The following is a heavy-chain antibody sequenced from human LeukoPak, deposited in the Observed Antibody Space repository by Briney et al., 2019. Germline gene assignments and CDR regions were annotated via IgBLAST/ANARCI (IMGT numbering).Heavy chain of an antibody. Sequence: GGSLRLSCAASGFTFSNYGMHWVRQAPGKGLEWVAVIWYDGSNKYYADSVKGRFTISRDNSRDTLYLQMNSLRADDTAVYYCASGGYSAYLWDHWGQGTLVTVSS. CDR1: GFTFSNYG. J-gene: IGHJ4*02. D-gene: IGHD5-12*01. V-gene: IGHV3-33*01. CDR2: IWYDGSNK. CDR3: ASGGYSAYLWDH.